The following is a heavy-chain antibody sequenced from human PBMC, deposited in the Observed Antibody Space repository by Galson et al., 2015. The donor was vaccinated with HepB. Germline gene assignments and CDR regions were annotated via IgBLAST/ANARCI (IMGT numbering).Heavy chain of an antibody. CDR2: ISSSGSYI. CDR3: ARAPSERCDITTCYGSGWFDL. CDR1: GFSFASYN. Sequence: SLRLSCAASGFSFASYNMAWVRQAPGKRPEWVALISSSGSYIYEADSMKGRFTVSRDNAKNSLLLQMNRLRVEDTAVYYCARAPSERCDITTCYGSGWFDLWGQGTLVIVSS. D-gene: IGHD3-10*01. J-gene: IGHJ5*02. V-gene: IGHV3-21*01.